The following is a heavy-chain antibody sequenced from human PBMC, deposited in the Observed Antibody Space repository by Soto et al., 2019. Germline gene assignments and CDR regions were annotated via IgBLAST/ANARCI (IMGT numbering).Heavy chain of an antibody. CDR3: ARPASGGSRDAFDV. J-gene: IGHJ3*01. Sequence: PGESLKISCKASGYKFTTFWLNWVRQTPGKGLEWLGRIDPTDSFTNYSPPFEGHVTISVDWSISTAYLQWNSLQASDTAIYYCARPASGGSRDAFDVWGQGTTVTVSS. CDR1: GYKFTTFW. CDR2: IDPTDSFT. D-gene: IGHD2-15*01. V-gene: IGHV5-10-1*01.